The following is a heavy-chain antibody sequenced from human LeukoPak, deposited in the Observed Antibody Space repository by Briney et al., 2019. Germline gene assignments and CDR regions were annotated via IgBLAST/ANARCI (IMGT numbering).Heavy chain of an antibody. CDR1: GFTFGHHF. D-gene: IGHD3-16*01. V-gene: IGHV3-7*01. CDR3: ARAVDVADY. Sequence: GGSLRLSCVASGFTFGHHFMSWVRQAPGGGLEWVANINPDGSIKFHADSVKGRFTIPRDNARNSVYLQMNSVRGEDTAVYYCARAVDVADYWGQGTLVAVSS. J-gene: IGHJ4*02. CDR2: INPDGSIK.